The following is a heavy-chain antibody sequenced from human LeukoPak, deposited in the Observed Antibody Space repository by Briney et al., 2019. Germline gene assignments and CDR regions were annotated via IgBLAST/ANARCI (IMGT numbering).Heavy chain of an antibody. D-gene: IGHD6-13*01. CDR3: ARREDSSSWYYFDY. CDR2: IYPGDSDT. Sequence: GESLKISCNGSGNSFTSNWIGWVRQMPGKGLEGIGIIYPGDSDTRYSPSFQGQVTISADKSISTAYLQWSSLKASATAMSYCARREDSSSWYYFDYWGQGPLVTVSS. CDR1: GNSFTSNW. J-gene: IGHJ4*02. V-gene: IGHV5-51*01.